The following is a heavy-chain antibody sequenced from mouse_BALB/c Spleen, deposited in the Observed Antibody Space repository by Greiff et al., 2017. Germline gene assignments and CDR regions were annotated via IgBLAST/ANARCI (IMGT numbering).Heavy chain of an antibody. CDR3: ARRNYYGRAMDY. V-gene: IGHV1-9*01. D-gene: IGHD1-1*01. Sequence: QVQLQQSGAELMKPGASVKISCKATGYTFSSYWIEWVKQRPGHGLEWIGEILPGSGSTNYNEKFKGKATFTADTSSNTAYMQLSSLTSEDSAVYYCARRNYYGRAMDYWGQGTSVTVSS. J-gene: IGHJ4*01. CDR2: ILPGSGST. CDR1: GYTFSSYW.